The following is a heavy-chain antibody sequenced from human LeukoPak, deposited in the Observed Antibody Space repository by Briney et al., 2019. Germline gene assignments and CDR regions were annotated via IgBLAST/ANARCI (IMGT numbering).Heavy chain of an antibody. CDR1: GFTFSSYE. CDR3: ARNRRGIVVVTAIDY. V-gene: IGHV3-48*03. D-gene: IGHD2-21*02. CDR2: ISSSGSTI. J-gene: IGHJ4*02. Sequence: HPGGSLRLSCAASGFTFSSYEMNWVRQAPGKGLEWVSYISSSGSTIYYADSVKGRFTISRDNAKNSLYLQMNSLRAEDTAVYYCARNRRGIVVVTAIDYWGQGTLATVSS.